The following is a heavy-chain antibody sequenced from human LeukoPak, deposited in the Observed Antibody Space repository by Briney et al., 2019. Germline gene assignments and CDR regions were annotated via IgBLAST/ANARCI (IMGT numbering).Heavy chain of an antibody. D-gene: IGHD4-11*01. J-gene: IGHJ4*02. Sequence: SETLSLTCTVSGGSISSSSYYWGWIRQTPGKGLEWIESFRYSGNTYYNPSLKSRVTISIDTSKNQIFLKLRSTTAADTAHYYCARAEINDYNRYWGQGILVIVSS. CDR1: GGSISSSSYY. CDR2: FRYSGNT. V-gene: IGHV4-39*07. CDR3: ARAEINDYNRY.